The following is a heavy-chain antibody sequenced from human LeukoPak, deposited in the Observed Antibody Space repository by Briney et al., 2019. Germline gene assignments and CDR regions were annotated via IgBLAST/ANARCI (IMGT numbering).Heavy chain of an antibody. V-gene: IGHV4-61*02. CDR2: IYGSGNT. D-gene: IGHD2-2*01. CDR1: GGSVSSGTYY. CDR3: ARGVGSTSSNWFDP. J-gene: IGHJ5*02. Sequence: PLETLSLTCTVSGGSVSSGTYYWSWIRQPAGKGLEWIGRIYGSGNTNYNPSLKSRVTISVDTSRNQFSLKLSSVSTADTAVYYCARGVGSTSSNWFDPWGQGTLVTVSS.